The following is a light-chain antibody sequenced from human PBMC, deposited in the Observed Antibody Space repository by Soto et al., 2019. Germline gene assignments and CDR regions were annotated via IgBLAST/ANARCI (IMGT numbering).Light chain of an antibody. V-gene: IGKV1-5*03. CDR3: QEFDSYSVT. CDR2: RAS. CDR1: QSISTW. Sequence: DIQMTQSTPSLSASVGDRVTITCRASQSISTWLAWYQVKAGKAPKLLIYRASNLQSGVPSRFSGSGSGTEFTLTISSLQPDDSATYYCQEFDSYSVTFGQGTRLEIK. J-gene: IGKJ5*01.